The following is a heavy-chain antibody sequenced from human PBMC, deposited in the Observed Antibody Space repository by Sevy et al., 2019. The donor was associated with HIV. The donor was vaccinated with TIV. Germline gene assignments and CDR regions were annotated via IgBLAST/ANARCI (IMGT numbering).Heavy chain of an antibody. V-gene: IGHV3-15*07. CDR2: IKSETYSGTT. J-gene: IGHJ4*02. Sequence: GGSLRLSCAASGFTFTNAWMNWVRQVPGKGLEWVGRIKSETYSGTTDYAAPVKGRLTISRDDTDNTLYLQMNSLKTEETAVYYCATDIGVQWELLGARFFDSWGQGTLVTVSS. CDR1: GFTFTNAW. CDR3: ATDIGVQWELLGARFFDS. D-gene: IGHD1-26*01.